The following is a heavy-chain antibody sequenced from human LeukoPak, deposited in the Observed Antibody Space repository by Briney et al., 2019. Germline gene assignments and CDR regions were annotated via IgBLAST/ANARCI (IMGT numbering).Heavy chain of an antibody. CDR2: IYPGDSDT. V-gene: IGHV5-51*01. Sequence: PGESLKISCKGSGYSFTSYWIGWVRQMPGKGLEWMGIIYPGDSDTRYSPSFQGQVTISADKSISTAHLQWSSLKASDTAMYYCARHSSSNGDYRNEVDYWGQGTLVTVSS. D-gene: IGHD4-17*01. CDR3: ARHSSSNGDYRNEVDY. CDR1: GYSFTSYW. J-gene: IGHJ4*02.